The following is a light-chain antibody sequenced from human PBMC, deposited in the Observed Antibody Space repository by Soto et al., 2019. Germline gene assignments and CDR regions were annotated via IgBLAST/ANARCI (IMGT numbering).Light chain of an antibody. J-gene: IGKJ1*01. Sequence: EIVLTQSPGTLSLSPGERATLSWSSSQTLSSSYLAWYQQKPGQGPRLLIYGASSRATGIPDRFSGSGSGTDFSLTISRLEPEDFVVYYCQQYGSSPWTFGQGTKVDI. V-gene: IGKV3-20*01. CDR1: QTLSSSY. CDR3: QQYGSSPWT. CDR2: GAS.